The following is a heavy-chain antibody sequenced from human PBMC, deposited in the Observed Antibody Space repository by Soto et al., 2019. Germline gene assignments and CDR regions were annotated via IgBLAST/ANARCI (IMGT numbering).Heavy chain of an antibody. Sequence: SETLSLTCAVAGGSISSGGNSWSWIRQPPGKGLEWIGYIYHSGSTYYNPSLKSRVTISVDRSKNQFSLKLSSVTAADTAVYYCARGRGYSSSWFVWFDPWGQGTLVTVSS. D-gene: IGHD6-13*01. J-gene: IGHJ5*02. V-gene: IGHV4-30-2*01. CDR3: ARGRGYSSSWFVWFDP. CDR1: GGSISSGGNS. CDR2: IYHSGST.